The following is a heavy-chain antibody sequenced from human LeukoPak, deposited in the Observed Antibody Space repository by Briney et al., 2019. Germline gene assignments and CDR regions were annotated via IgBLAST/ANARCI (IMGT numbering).Heavy chain of an antibody. CDR2: ITWDAGSA. CDR3: AGSRGRVDNWFDP. Sequence: GSLRLSCAASGFTFDAYTMHWVRQAPGKGLEWVSLITWDAGSAFYADSVRGRFTISRDNAKNSLYLQMNSLRAEDTAVYYCAGSRGRVDNWFDPWGQGTLVTVSS. CDR1: GFTFDAYT. J-gene: IGHJ5*02. D-gene: IGHD2-15*01. V-gene: IGHV3-43*01.